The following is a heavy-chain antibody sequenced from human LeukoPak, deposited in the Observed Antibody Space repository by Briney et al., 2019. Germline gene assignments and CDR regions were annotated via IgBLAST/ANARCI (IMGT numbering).Heavy chain of an antibody. CDR2: LQDDGSHQ. J-gene: IGHJ4*02. V-gene: IGHV3-7*03. CDR3: ARDLSSRDAY. Sequence: GGSLRLSCAASGFAVSTSWMGWVRQAPGKGLEWVASLQDDGSHQYYVDSAKGRFTNSRENAKNSLFLQMSSLRVEDTAVYYCARDLSSRDAYWGQGTLVTVSS. CDR1: GFAVSTSW. D-gene: IGHD6-13*01.